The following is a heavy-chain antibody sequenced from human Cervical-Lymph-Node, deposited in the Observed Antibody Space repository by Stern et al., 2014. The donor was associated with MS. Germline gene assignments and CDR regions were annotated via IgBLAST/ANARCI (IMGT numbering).Heavy chain of an antibody. V-gene: IGHV4-39*01. CDR3: ARWAYSSGWYNWFDP. CDR1: GGSISSSSYY. J-gene: IGHJ5*02. D-gene: IGHD3-22*01. CDR2: IYYSGST. Sequence: QVQLQESGPGLVKPSETLSLTCTVSGGSISSSSYYWGWIRQPPGKGLEWIGSIYYSGSTYYNPSLKSRVTISVDTSTNQFSLKLRSVTAADTAVYYCARWAYSSGWYNWFDPWGQGTLVTVSS.